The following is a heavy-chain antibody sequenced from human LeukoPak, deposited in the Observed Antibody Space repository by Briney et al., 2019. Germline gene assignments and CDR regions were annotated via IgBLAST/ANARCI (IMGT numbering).Heavy chain of an antibody. CDR2: TYYRSKWYY. J-gene: IGHJ6*03. V-gene: IGHV6-1*01. D-gene: IGHD6-6*01. Sequence: PSQTLSLTCAISGDSVSRTDGGWNWIRQSPSRGLEWLGRTYYRSKWYYDDALSVESRISIKPDTSKNHFSLQLRSVTLEDTAVYFCARGPSLVDYYYIDVWATGTTVTVSS. CDR1: GDSVSRTDGG. CDR3: ARGPSLVDYYYIDV.